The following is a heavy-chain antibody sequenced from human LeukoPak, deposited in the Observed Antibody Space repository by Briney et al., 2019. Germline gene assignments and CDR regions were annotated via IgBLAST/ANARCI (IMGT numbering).Heavy chain of an antibody. CDR1: GFTFDDYG. CDR3: ARDEY. J-gene: IGHJ4*02. V-gene: IGHV3-7*01. CDR2: INQDGSAK. Sequence: GGSLRLSCAASGFTFDDYGMSWVRQAPGKGLEWVANINQDGSAKYYVDSVKGRFTISRDNAKSSLYLQMNSLRAEDTAIYYCARDEYWGQGTLVTVPS.